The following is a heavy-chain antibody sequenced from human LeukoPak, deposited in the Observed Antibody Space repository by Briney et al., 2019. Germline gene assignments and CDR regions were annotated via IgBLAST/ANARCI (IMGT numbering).Heavy chain of an antibody. CDR3: ASLTRRGHDAFDI. CDR2: IYTSGST. CDR1: GGSISSYY. J-gene: IGHJ3*02. D-gene: IGHD1-14*01. V-gene: IGHV4-4*09. Sequence: PSETLSLTCTVSGGSISSYYWSWIRQPPGKGLEWIGYIYTSGSTNYNPSLKSRVTISVDTSKNQFPLKLSSVTAADTAVYYCASLTRRGHDAFDIWGQGTLVTVSS.